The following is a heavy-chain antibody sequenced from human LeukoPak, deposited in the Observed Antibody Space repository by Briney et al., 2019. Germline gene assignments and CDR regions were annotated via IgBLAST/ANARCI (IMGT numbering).Heavy chain of an antibody. D-gene: IGHD6-19*01. CDR3: AKEAGSSNWYIDY. CDR2: ISSSGSTI. CDR1: GFTFSSYE. Sequence: GGSLRLSCAASGFTFSSYEMNWVRQAPGEGLEWVSYISSSGSTIYYADSVKGRFTISRDNAKNSLYLQMNSLRADDTAVYYCAKEAGSSNWYIDYWGQGTLVTVSS. J-gene: IGHJ4*02. V-gene: IGHV3-48*03.